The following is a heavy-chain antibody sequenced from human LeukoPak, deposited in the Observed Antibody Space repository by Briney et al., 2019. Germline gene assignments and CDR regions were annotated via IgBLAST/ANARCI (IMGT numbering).Heavy chain of an antibody. CDR1: GFTFSNSA. V-gene: IGHV3-21*01. J-gene: IGHJ4*02. CDR3: ASTDLNHDLISGYFES. D-gene: IGHD1-20*01. Sequence: PGGSLRLSCAASGFTFSNSAMNWVRQVPGKGLEWVSSIDYDSSHIYYAASVRGRFTISRDNARNSVYLQMDSLRVEDTAVYYCASTDLNHDLISGYFESWGQGTLLTVSS. CDR2: IDYDSSHI.